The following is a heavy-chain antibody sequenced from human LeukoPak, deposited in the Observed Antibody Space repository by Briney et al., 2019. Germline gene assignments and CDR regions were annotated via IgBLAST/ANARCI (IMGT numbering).Heavy chain of an antibody. J-gene: IGHJ4*02. CDR3: ARDSITMIDY. V-gene: IGHV4-39*07. Sequence: SETLSLTCTVSGGSISSSSYYWGWIRQPPGKGLEWIGSIYYSGSTYYNPSLKSRITISVDTSRNQFSLKLSSVTAADTAVYYCARDSITMIDYWGQGTLVTVSS. CDR1: GGSISSSSYY. D-gene: IGHD3-22*01. CDR2: IYYSGST.